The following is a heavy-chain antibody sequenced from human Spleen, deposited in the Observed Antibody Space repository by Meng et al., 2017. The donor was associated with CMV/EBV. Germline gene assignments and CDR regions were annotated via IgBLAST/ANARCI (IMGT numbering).Heavy chain of an antibody. CDR3: ARVYSSSGWLYFDL. D-gene: IGHD6-19*01. CDR1: GGSISSSNW. J-gene: IGHJ2*01. V-gene: IGHV4-4*02. CDR2: IYHSGST. Sequence: VSGGSISSSNWWSWVRQPPGKGLEWIGEIYHSGSTNYNPSLKSRVTISVDKSKNQFSLKLSSVTAADTAVYYCARVYSSSGWLYFDLWGRGTLVTVSS.